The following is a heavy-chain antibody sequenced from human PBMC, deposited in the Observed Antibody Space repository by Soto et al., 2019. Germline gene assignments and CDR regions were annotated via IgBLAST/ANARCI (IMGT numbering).Heavy chain of an antibody. CDR2: ISAYNGNT. V-gene: IGHV1-18*01. J-gene: IGHJ4*02. CDR1: GYTFTSYG. Sequence: QVQLVQSGAEVKKPGASVKVSCKASGYTFTSYGISWVRQAPGQWLEWMGWISAYNGNTNYAQKLQVRVTMTTDTSTSTAYMELRSLRSDDTAVYYCAREYSSSWLPGVGYFDYWGQGTLVTVSS. D-gene: IGHD6-13*01. CDR3: AREYSSSWLPGVGYFDY.